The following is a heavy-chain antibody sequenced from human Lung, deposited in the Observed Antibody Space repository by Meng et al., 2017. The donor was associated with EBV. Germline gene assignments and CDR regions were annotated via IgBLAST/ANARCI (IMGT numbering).Heavy chain of an antibody. CDR2: TYYRSKWYN. Sequence: QAQPQQSGPGLVTPSQTLSLTCAISGDRVSSNSAAWNWIRQSPSRGLEWLGRTYYRSKWYNDYAVSVKSRITINPDTSKNQFSLQLNSVTPEDTAVYYCASSRPLAGNWNYHYWGQGTLVTVSS. CDR3: ASSRPLAGNWNYHY. D-gene: IGHD1-7*01. V-gene: IGHV6-1*01. CDR1: GDRVSSNSAA. J-gene: IGHJ4*02.